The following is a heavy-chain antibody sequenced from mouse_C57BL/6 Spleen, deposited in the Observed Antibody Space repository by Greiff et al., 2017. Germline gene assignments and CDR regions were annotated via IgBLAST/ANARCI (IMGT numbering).Heavy chain of an antibody. D-gene: IGHD2-1*01. Sequence: QVTLKACGPGILQPSQTLSLTCSFSGFSLSTFGMGVGWIRQPSGKSLEWLAHICWDDDKYYNPYLKSRLTISKDTSQNQVVLKIANVDTADTATYSCARTVYYGNGYTMDYWGQGTSVTVSS. V-gene: IGHV8-8*01. CDR3: ARTVYYGNGYTMDY. J-gene: IGHJ4*01. CDR1: GFSLSTFGMG. CDR2: ICWDDDK.